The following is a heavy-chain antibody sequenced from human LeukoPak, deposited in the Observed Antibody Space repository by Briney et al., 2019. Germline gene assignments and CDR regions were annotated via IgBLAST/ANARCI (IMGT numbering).Heavy chain of an antibody. CDR2: ISSDGSST. CDR3: ARFWNYGMDL. V-gene: IGHV3-74*03. J-gene: IGHJ6*02. Sequence: PGGSLRLSCEASGFTFRNYWMHWVRQAPGKGLVWVSRISSDGSSTMYADSVKGRFTISRDNAKNTLYLQMNSLRAEDTAVYYCARFWNYGMDLWGQGTTVTVSS. CDR1: GFTFRNYW. D-gene: IGHD1-1*01.